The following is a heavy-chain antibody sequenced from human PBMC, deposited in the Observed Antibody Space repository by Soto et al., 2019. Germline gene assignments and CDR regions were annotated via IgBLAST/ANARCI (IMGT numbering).Heavy chain of an antibody. V-gene: IGHV4-61*01. CDR1: GGSVSSGSYY. Sequence: QVQLQESGPGLVKPSETLSLTCTVSGGSVSSGSYYWSWIRQPPGKGLEWIGYIYYSGSTNYNPSLKSRVTISVDTSKNQFSLKLSSVTAADTAVYYCARDKKGSGYWHYYGMDVWGQGTTVTVSS. J-gene: IGHJ6*02. CDR3: ARDKKGSGYWHYYGMDV. CDR2: IYYSGST. D-gene: IGHD3-3*01.